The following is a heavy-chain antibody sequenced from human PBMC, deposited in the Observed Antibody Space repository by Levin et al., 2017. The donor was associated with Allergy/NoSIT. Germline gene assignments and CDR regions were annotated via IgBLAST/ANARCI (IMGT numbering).Heavy chain of an antibody. V-gene: IGHV3-74*01. J-gene: IGHJ5*02. CDR2: VNNDGSST. CDR1: GFTFSDFW. CDR3: VRDSPNSRFDP. Sequence: GESLKISCAASGFTFSDFWMHWVRQAPGKGLVWVSHVNNDGSSTYADSVKGRFTISRDNAKNTLYLQMNSLRAEDTAVYYCVRDSPNSRFDPWGQGILGTVSS.